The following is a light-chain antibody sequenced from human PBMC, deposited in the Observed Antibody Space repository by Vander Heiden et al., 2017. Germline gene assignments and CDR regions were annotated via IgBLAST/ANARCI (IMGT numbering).Light chain of an antibody. J-gene: IGKJ3*01. CDR1: QIISNY. CDR2: AAS. Sequence: DILMTQSPSSLSASVGGTVTITCRASQIISNYLTWYQQRPGKAPKLLIYAASNLQSGVPARFSGGGSGTDFTLTITSLQPEDFATYYCQQSYSTPFTFGPGTKADIK. CDR3: QQSYSTPFT. V-gene: IGKV1-39*01.